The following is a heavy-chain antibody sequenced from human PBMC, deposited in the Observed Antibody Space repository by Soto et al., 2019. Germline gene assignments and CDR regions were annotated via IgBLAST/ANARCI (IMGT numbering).Heavy chain of an antibody. V-gene: IGHV3-23*01. CDR3: AKVGSSWLHSNV. J-gene: IGHJ6*02. CDR1: GFTFDNYA. Sequence: PGGSLRLSCAASGFTFDNYAMHWVRQGPGKGLEWVSGISGSGGSTYYADSVKGRFTISRDNSKNTLYLQMNSLRAEDTAVYYCAKVGSSWLHSNVWGQGTTVTSP. D-gene: IGHD6-13*01. CDR2: ISGSGGST.